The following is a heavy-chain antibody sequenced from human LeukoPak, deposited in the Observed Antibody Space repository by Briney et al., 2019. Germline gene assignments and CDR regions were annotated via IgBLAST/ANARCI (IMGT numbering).Heavy chain of an antibody. CDR3: ARDQEGFDY. CDR2: IYPRDGST. CDR1: GYTFTGNY. V-gene: IGHV1-46*01. J-gene: IGHJ4*02. Sequence: ASVKVSCKASGYTFTGNYIHWVRQAPGQGLEWMGMIYPRDGSTSYAQKFQGRVTVTRDTSTSTVHMELSGLRSEDTAVYYCARDQEGFDYWGQGTLVTVSS.